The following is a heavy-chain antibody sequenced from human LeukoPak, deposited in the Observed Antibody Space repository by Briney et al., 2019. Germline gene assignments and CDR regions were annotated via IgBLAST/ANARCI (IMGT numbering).Heavy chain of an antibody. CDR3: AREGSSTSLDAFDI. V-gene: IGHV4-59*01. Sequence: SETLSLTCTVSGGSISSYYWSWIRQPPGKGLEWIGYIYYSGSTNYNPSLKSRVTISVDTSKNQFSLKLSSATAADTAVYYCAREGSSTSLDAFDIWGQGTMVTVSS. CDR1: GGSISSYY. CDR2: IYYSGST. J-gene: IGHJ3*02. D-gene: IGHD2-2*01.